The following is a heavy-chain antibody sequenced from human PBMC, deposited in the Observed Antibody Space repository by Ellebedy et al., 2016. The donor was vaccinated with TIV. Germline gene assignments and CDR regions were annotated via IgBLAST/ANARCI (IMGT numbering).Heavy chain of an antibody. J-gene: IGHJ4*02. CDR1: GFTFGGYG. D-gene: IGHD4-17*01. CDR2: IKQDGSEK. V-gene: IGHV3-7*01. CDR3: SRHTDYALDY. Sequence: GESLKISCATSGFTFGGYGIHWVRQAPGKGLECVANIKQDGSEKSYVDSVKGRFTISRDNAKNSLYLQMNSLRAEDTAVYYCSRHTDYALDYWGQGALVTVSS.